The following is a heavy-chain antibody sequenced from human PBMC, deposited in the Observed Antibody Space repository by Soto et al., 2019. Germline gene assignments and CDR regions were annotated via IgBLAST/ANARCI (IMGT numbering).Heavy chain of an antibody. CDR3: ARWSYLDY. Sequence: GGSLRPPCQASGFSYGSYALKWVRRDPAKGLGWVSTMSGSDGKTFYADSLKGRFSITRGTSKDALSLQKNSLRADDTAIYYCARWSYLDYWGQGTRVTVSS. V-gene: IGHV3-23*01. CDR2: MSGSDGKT. D-gene: IGHD3-10*01. J-gene: IGHJ4*02. CDR1: GFSYGSYA.